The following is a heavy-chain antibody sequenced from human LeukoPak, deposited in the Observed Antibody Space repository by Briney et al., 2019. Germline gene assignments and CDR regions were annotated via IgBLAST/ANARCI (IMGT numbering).Heavy chain of an antibody. CDR1: GYAFTSYG. D-gene: IGHD3-3*01. CDR2: ISAYNGNT. V-gene: IGHV1-18*01. J-gene: IGHJ4*02. Sequence: ASVKVSCKASGYAFTSYGISWVRQAPGQGLEWMGWISAYNGNTNYAQKLQGRVTMTTDTSTSTAYMELRSLRSDDTAVYYCARVGTHYDPLGYYFDYWGQGTLVTVSS. CDR3: ARVGTHYDPLGYYFDY.